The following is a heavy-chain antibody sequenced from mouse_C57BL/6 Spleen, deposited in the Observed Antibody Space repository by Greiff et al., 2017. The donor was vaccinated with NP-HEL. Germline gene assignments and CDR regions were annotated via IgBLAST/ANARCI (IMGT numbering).Heavy chain of an antibody. CDR3: ARTEYYYGSSLYYFDY. CDR1: GYAFSSSW. CDR2: IYPGDGDT. J-gene: IGHJ2*01. Sequence: VQRVESGPELVKPGASVKISCKASGYAFSSSWMNWVKQRPGKGLEWIGRIYPGDGDTNYNGKFKGKATLTADKSSSTAYMQLSSLTSEDSAVYFCARTEYYYGSSLYYFDYWGQGTTLTVSS. D-gene: IGHD1-1*01. V-gene: IGHV1-82*01.